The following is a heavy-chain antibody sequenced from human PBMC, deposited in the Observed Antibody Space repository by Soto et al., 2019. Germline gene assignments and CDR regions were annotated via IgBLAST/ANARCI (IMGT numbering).Heavy chain of an antibody. D-gene: IGHD3-22*01. CDR2: IYYSGST. V-gene: IGHV4-31*02. Sequence: QVQLQESGPGLVKPSQTLSLTWTVSGGSISSGGYYWSWIRQHPGKGLEWIGYIYYSGSTYYNPFLKSRVTISVDTSKNQFSLKLSSVTAADTAVYYCARESVVTPYSYYGMDVWGQGTTVTVSS. CDR3: ARESVVTPYSYYGMDV. J-gene: IGHJ6*02. CDR1: GGSISSGGYY.